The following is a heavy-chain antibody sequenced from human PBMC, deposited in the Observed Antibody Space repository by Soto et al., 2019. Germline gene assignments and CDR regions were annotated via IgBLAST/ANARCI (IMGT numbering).Heavy chain of an antibody. J-gene: IGHJ5*02. V-gene: IGHV4-61*08. Sequence: SETLSLTCNESSGAISSGGYYWSRILQAPGKGLEWIGYIYYSGSTNYNPSLKSRVTISVDTSKNQFSLKLSSVTAADTAVYYCARPRDCSSTSCYGALDPWGQGTLVAVS. CDR1: SGAISSGGYY. CDR2: IYYSGST. CDR3: ARPRDCSSTSCYGALDP. D-gene: IGHD2-2*01.